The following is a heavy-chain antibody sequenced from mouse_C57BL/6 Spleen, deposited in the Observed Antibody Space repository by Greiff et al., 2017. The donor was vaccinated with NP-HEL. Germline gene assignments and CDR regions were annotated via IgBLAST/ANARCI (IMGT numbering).Heavy chain of an antibody. J-gene: IGHJ2*01. CDR3: ARDPLYGSRQYYFDY. D-gene: IGHD1-1*01. Sequence: EVQRVESGGGLVKPGGSLKLSCAASGFTFSSYAMSWVRQTPEKRLEWVATISDGGSYTYYPDNVKGRFTISRENAKNNLYLQMSHLKSEDTAMYYCARDPLYGSRQYYFDYWGQGTTLTVSS. CDR1: GFTFSSYA. CDR2: ISDGGSYT. V-gene: IGHV5-4*01.